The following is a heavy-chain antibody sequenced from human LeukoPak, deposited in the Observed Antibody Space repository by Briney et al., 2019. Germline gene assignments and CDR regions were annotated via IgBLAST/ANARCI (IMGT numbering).Heavy chain of an antibody. CDR3: ARAPHYSNYGPYYYGMDV. J-gene: IGHJ6*02. D-gene: IGHD4-11*01. CDR1: GFTFSDYY. V-gene: IGHV3-11*06. Sequence: GGSLRLSCAASGFTFSDYYMSWIRQAPGKGLEWVSYISSSSSYTNYADSVKGRFTISRDNAKNSLYLQMNSLRAEDTAVYYCARAPHYSNYGPYYYGMDVWGQGTTVTVSS. CDR2: ISSSSSYT.